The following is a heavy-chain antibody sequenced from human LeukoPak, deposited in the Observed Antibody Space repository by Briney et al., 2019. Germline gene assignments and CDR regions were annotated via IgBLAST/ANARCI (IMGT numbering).Heavy chain of an antibody. CDR2: INHSGST. V-gene: IGHV4-34*01. Sequence: SETLSLTCAVYGGSFSGYYWSWIRQPPGKGLEWIGEINHSGSTNYNPSLKSRVTISVDTSKNQFSLKLSSVTAADTAVYYCARGRVTDYWGQGTLVTVSS. D-gene: IGHD2-21*02. J-gene: IGHJ4*02. CDR3: ARGRVTDY. CDR1: GGSFSGYY.